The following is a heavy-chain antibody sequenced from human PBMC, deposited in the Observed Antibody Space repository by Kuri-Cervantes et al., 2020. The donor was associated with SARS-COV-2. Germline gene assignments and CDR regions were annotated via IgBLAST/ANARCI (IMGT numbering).Heavy chain of an antibody. Sequence: SETLSLTCAASGFTFSSYSMNWVRQAPGKGLEWIGEIHHSGDTSYNSSLKSRVTISLDKSKNQFSLKLNSVTAADTAVYYCANLGPGGHAYSFLDYWGQGTLVTVSS. CDR1: GFTFSSYS. V-gene: IGHV4-34*08. J-gene: IGHJ4*02. CDR2: IHHSGDT. CDR3: ANLGPGGHAYSFLDY. D-gene: IGHD4-11*01.